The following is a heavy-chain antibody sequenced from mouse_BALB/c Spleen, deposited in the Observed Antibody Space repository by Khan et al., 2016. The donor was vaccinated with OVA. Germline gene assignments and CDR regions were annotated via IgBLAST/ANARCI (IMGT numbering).Heavy chain of an antibody. J-gene: IGHJ3*01. CDR2: INPSTGYN. D-gene: IGHD1-1*01. V-gene: IGHV1-7*01. Sequence: VQLQQSGAELAKPGASVKMSCKASGYTFTSYWMHWVKQRPGQGLEWIGYINPSTGYNEYNQRFKDKATLTADKSSSTAYLQLSSLTSEESAVYYCANHGSSSAGLTYWGQGTLVTVSA. CDR3: ANHGSSSAGLTY. CDR1: GYTFTSYW.